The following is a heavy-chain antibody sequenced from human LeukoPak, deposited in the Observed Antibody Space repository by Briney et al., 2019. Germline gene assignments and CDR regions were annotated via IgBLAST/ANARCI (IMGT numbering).Heavy chain of an antibody. CDR2: INPNSGGT. CDR1: GYTFTGYY. D-gene: IGHD3-10*01. V-gene: IGHV1-2*06. CDR3: ARAMVRGVITPDY. J-gene: IGHJ4*02. Sequence: ASVKVSCKASGYTFTGYYMHWVRQAPGQGLEWMGRINPNSGGTNYAQKFQGRVTMTRDTSISTAYMELSRLRSDDTSVYYCARAMVRGVITPDYWGQGTLVTVSS.